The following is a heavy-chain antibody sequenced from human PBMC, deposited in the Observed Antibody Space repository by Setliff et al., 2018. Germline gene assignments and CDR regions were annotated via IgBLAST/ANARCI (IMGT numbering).Heavy chain of an antibody. V-gene: IGHV1-18*01. CDR3: MRLVRFCSRTACQRTSGDEA. CDR2: IGVYSGNT. Sequence: ASVKVSCKASGYTFRQSIVSWVRQAPGQGLEWLGWIGVYSGNTYSAQRFQGRVSLTTDESTNTAYLESRGLRSDDTAVYYCMRLVRFCSRTACQRTSGDEAWGQGTLVTVSS. CDR1: GYTFRQSI. D-gene: IGHD3-3*01. J-gene: IGHJ5*02.